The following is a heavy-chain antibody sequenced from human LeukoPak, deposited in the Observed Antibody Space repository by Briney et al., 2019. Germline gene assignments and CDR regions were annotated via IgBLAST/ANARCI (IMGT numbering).Heavy chain of an antibody. CDR2: INTSGST. D-gene: IGHD4-11*01. Sequence: PSQTLSPTCTVSGGSISSGSYYWSWIRQPAGKGLEWIGRINTSGSTNYNPSLKSRVTISVDTSKNQFSLKLSSVTAADTAVYYCASIQSYYFGLDVWGQGTTVTVSS. V-gene: IGHV4-61*02. J-gene: IGHJ6*02. CDR3: ASIQSYYFGLDV. CDR1: GGSISSGSYY.